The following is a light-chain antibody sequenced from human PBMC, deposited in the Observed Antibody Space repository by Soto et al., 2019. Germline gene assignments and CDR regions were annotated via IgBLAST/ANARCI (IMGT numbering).Light chain of an antibody. CDR3: QQYYNSLWT. J-gene: IGKJ1*01. CDR2: AAS. V-gene: IGKV3-15*01. Sequence: EIVMTQSPATLSVSPGERATLSCRASQTVTNQLAWYQQQPGQAPRLLIYAASTRASGIPARFSGSGSGTEFSLTISSLQSEDFAVYYCQQYYNSLWTLGQGTKVDIK. CDR1: QTVTNQ.